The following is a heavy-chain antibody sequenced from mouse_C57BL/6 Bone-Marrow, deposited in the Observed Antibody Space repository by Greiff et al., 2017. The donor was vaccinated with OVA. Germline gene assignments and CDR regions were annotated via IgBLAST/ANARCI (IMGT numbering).Heavy chain of an antibody. CDR3: TTPFH. V-gene: IGHV14-4*01. CDR1: GFNIPDAY. J-gene: IGHJ2*01. Sequence: VQLQQSGAELVRPGAPVKLPCTAPGFNIPDAYMHWVKPRPEQGLEWIGWIDPENGDPEYASKFQGKATIKADTSSNTAYLQLSSLTSEDTALCYCTTPFHWGQGTTLTVSS. CDR2: IDPENGDP.